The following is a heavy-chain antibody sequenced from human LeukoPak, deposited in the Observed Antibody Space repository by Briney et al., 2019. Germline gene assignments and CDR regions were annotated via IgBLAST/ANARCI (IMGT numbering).Heavy chain of an antibody. V-gene: IGHV1-8*02. CDR1: GYTFTGYY. Sequence: GASVKVSCKASGYTFTGYYMHWVRQAPGQGLEWMGWMNPNSGNTGYAQKFQGRVTMTRNTSISTAYMELSSLRSEDTAVYYCARKAXXXGFDYWGQGTLVTVSS. CDR3: ARKAXXXGFDY. J-gene: IGHJ4*02. CDR2: MNPNSGNT.